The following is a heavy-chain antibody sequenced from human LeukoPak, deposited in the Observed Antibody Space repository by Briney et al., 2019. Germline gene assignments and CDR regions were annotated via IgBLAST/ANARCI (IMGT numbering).Heavy chain of an antibody. CDR2: IGSSVNTT. V-gene: IGHV3-23*01. J-gene: IGHJ6*02. Sequence: PGGSLRHSCAASEITFNNYALSWVRQAPGQGLERISSIGSSVNTTHYADSVKGRFTISRDNSKNTLYLQMNSLRAEDTAIYYCARDQAFDWFYYYYGMDVWCLGTTVIVSS. CDR3: ARDQAFDWFYYYYGMDV. D-gene: IGHD3-9*01. CDR1: EITFNNYA.